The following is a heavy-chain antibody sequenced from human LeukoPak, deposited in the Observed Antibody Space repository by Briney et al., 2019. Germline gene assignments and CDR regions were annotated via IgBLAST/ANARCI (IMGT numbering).Heavy chain of an antibody. D-gene: IGHD3-3*01. CDR1: GFTFDDYA. CDR2: ISWNSGSI. J-gene: IGHJ4*02. Sequence: GGSLRLSCAASGFTFDDYAMHWVRQAPGKGLEWVSGISWNSGSIGYADSVKGRFTISRDNAKNSLYLRMNSLRAEDTALYYCAKAQAYYDFWSGSHGPFDYWGQGTLVTVSS. V-gene: IGHV3-9*01. CDR3: AKAQAYYDFWSGSHGPFDY.